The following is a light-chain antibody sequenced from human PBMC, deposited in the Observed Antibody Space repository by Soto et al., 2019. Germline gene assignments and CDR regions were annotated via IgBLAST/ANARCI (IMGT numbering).Light chain of an antibody. CDR2: ENN. CDR1: SSNIGNNY. CDR3: GTWDSSLSAGV. J-gene: IGLJ2*01. Sequence: QSVLTQPPSVSAAPGQKVTISCSGFSSNIGNNYVSWYQQVPGTAPKLLIYENNKRPSGIPGRFSGSKSGTSATLDITGLKTGDEADYYCGTWDSSLSAGVFGGGTKVTVL. V-gene: IGLV1-51*01.